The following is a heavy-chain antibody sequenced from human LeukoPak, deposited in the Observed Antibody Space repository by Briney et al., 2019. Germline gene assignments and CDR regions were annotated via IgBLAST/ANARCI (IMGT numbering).Heavy chain of an antibody. J-gene: IGHJ5*02. CDR2: IYYSGST. D-gene: IGHD2-2*01. CDR1: GGSMNNRDYY. CDR3: ARIYCSSTSCYFFDP. V-gene: IGHV4-30-4*01. Sequence: SETLSLTCTASGGSMNNRDYYWSWIRQPPGKGLEWIGYIYYSGSTYYNPSLKSRVTISVDTSKNQFSLKLSSVTAADTAVYYCARIYCSSTSCYFFDPWGQGTLVTVSS.